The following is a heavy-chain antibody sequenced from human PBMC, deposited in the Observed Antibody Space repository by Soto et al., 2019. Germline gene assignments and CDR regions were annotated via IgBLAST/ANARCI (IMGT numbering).Heavy chain of an antibody. Sequence: PGGSLRLSCAASGFTLDDYGMSWVRQAPGKGLEWVSGINWNGGSTGYADSVKGRFTISRDNAKNSLYLQMNSLRAEDTALYHCARGAWGEDRVYGSEQYYYYYMDVWGKGTTVTVSS. D-gene: IGHD3-10*01. J-gene: IGHJ6*03. CDR1: GFTLDDYG. V-gene: IGHV3-20*01. CDR3: ARGAWGEDRVYGSEQYYYYYMDV. CDR2: INWNGGST.